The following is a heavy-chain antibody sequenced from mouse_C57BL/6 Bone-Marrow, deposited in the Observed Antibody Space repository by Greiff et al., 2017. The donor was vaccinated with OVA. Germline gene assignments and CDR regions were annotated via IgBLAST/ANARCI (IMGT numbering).Heavy chain of an antibody. CDR2: IYPGSGSP. J-gene: IGHJ3*01. V-gene: IGHV1-55*01. D-gene: IGHD2-4*01. CDR3: ARYDYDVGFAY. Sequence: QVQLQQPGAELVKPGASVKMSCKASGYTFTSYWITWVKQRPGQGLEWIGDIYPGSGSPNYTAQFKSKATLPVDTSSSTAYMQRSSLTSEDSAVYDGARYDYDVGFAYWGQGTLVTVSA. CDR1: GYTFTSYW.